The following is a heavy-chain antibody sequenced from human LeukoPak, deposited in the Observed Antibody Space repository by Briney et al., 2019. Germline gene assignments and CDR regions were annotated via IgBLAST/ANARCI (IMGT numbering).Heavy chain of an antibody. Sequence: QPGGSLRLSCAASGFTVSSDYMSWVRQAPGKGLEWVSVIYSGDSTYYADSVKGRFIISRDNSKNTLYLQMNSPRAEDTAVYYCARVPNNYFDYWGQGTLVTVSS. CDR3: ARVPNNYFDY. V-gene: IGHV3-66*01. J-gene: IGHJ4*02. CDR1: GFTVSSDY. CDR2: IYSGDST.